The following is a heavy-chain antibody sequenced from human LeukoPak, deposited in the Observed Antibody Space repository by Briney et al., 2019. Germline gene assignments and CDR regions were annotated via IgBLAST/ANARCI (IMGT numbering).Heavy chain of an antibody. J-gene: IGHJ4*02. Sequence: GGSLRLSCAASGFTFSSYWMHWVRQAPGEGLVWVSRINSDGSSTNYADSVKGRFTISRDNAKNTLYLQMNSLRAEDTAVYYCTRFLYYYDSSGYHDYFDYWGQGTLVTVSS. V-gene: IGHV3-74*01. CDR3: TRFLYYYDSSGYHDYFDY. D-gene: IGHD3-22*01. CDR1: GFTFSSYW. CDR2: INSDGSST.